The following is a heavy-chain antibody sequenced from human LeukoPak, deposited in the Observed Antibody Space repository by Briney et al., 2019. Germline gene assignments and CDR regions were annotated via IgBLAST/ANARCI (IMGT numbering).Heavy chain of an antibody. Sequence: GGSLRLSCAASGFTFSRSNMSWVRQAPGKGLGWISYIGTSGSPTFYADSVKGRFSISRDNAKNSLFLQMNSLRAEDTAVYYCARDRYYYDTSGSSFDYWGQGTLVTVSS. CDR2: IGTSGSPT. D-gene: IGHD3-22*01. CDR3: ARDRYYYDTSGSSFDY. V-gene: IGHV3-48*01. J-gene: IGHJ4*02. CDR1: GFTFSRSN.